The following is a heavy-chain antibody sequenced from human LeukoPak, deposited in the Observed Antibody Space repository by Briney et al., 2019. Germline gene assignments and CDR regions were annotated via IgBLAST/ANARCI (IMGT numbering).Heavy chain of an antibody. CDR2: IYYSGST. J-gene: IGHJ5*02. Sequence: SETLSLTCTVSGGSISRYYWSWIRQPPGKGLEWIGYIYYSGSTNYNPSLKSRVTISVDTSKNQFSLKLSSVTAADTAVYYCARWRFNWFDPWGQGTLVTVSS. CDR3: ARWRFNWFDP. V-gene: IGHV4-59*01. CDR1: GGSISRYY.